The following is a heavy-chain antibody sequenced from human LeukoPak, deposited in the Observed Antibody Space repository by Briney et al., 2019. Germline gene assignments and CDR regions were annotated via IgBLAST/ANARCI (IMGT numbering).Heavy chain of an antibody. CDR1: GGSISSYY. Sequence: PSETLSLTCTVSGGSISSYYWSWIRQPPGKGLEWIGYIYYSGSTNYKSSLKSRVTISVDTSKNQFSLKLTSVTAADTAVYYCARTTEGGYTYGYFYYYYMDVWGKGTTVTISS. V-gene: IGHV4-59*01. CDR2: IYYSGST. D-gene: IGHD5-18*01. J-gene: IGHJ6*03. CDR3: ARTTEGGYTYGYFYYYYMDV.